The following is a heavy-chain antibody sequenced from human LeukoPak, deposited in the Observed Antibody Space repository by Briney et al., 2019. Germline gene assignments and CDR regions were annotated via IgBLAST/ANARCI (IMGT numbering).Heavy chain of an antibody. V-gene: IGHV3-53*01. Sequence: GGSLRLSCAVSEFTVSNNYMSWVRQAPGRGPEWVSLIYSGGATYYADSVRGRFTISRDNSKNTLYLQMNSLRVEDTAVYYRARDPRWYDPWGLGALVTVSS. J-gene: IGHJ5*02. CDR1: EFTVSNNY. CDR2: IYSGGAT. CDR3: ARDPRWYDP.